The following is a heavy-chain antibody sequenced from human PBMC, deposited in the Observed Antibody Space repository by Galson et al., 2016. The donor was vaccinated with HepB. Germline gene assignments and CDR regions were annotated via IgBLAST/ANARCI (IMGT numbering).Heavy chain of an antibody. D-gene: IGHD3-3*01. CDR1: GFTFTSYA. CDR3: VRGSFWSGQLIRNYYGMDV. CDR2: ISYDGSNK. Sequence: SLRLSCAASGFTFTSYAMHWVRQAPGKGLEWVAVISYDGSNKYYADSVKGRFTISRDNSKNTLYLQMNSLRAEDTAVYYCVRGSFWSGQLIRNYYGMDVWGKGTTVTVSS. V-gene: IGHV3-30-3*01. J-gene: IGHJ6*04.